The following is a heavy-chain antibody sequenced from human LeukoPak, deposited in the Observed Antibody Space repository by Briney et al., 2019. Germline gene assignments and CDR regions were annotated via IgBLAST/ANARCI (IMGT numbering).Heavy chain of an antibody. Sequence: GGSLRLSCAASGFTFSSYWMSWVRQAPGKGLEWVANIKQDASDKYYEDSVKGRFAFSRDNARNTVFLQMNSLRAEDTAVYYCARVRPGARLYFFDYWGQGTLVTVSS. CDR1: GFTFSSYW. D-gene: IGHD3-10*01. V-gene: IGHV3-7*03. J-gene: IGHJ4*02. CDR3: ARVRPGARLYFFDY. CDR2: IKQDASDK.